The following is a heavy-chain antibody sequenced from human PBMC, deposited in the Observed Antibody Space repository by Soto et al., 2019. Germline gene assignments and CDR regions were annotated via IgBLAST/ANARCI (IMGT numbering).Heavy chain of an antibody. CDR1: GGSISSGGYY. CDR3: ARTTPAPNYGGNSHPLDY. CDR2: IYYSGST. Sequence: PSETLSLTCTVSGGSISSGGYYWSWIRQHPGKGLEWIGYIYYSGSTYYNPSLKSRVTISVDTSKNQFSLKLSSVTAADTAVYYCARTTPAPNYGGNSHPLDYWGQGTLVTVSS. D-gene: IGHD4-17*01. J-gene: IGHJ4*02. V-gene: IGHV4-31*03.